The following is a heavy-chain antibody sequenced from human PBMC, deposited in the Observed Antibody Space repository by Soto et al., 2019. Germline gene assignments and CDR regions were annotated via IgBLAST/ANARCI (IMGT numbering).Heavy chain of an antibody. J-gene: IGHJ6*02. CDR1: GFTFSSYG. CDR3: AKDSYSSSWYHYYYGMDV. V-gene: IGHV3-30*18. D-gene: IGHD6-13*01. CDR2: ISYDGSNK. Sequence: GGSLRLSCAASGFTFSSYGMHWVRQAPGKGLEWVAVISYDGSNKYYADSVKGRFTISRDNSKNTLYLQMNSLRAEDTAVYYCAKDSYSSSWYHYYYGMDVWGQGTTVTVSS.